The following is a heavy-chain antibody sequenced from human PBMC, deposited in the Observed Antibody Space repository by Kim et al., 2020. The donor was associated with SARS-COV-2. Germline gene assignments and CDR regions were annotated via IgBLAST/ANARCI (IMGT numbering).Heavy chain of an antibody. V-gene: IGHV3-23*01. CDR2: ISSRGDEI. D-gene: IGHD3-10*01. CDR1: GFTFSSYA. CDR3: ADPPNY. Sequence: GGSLRLSCAASGFTFSSYAMSWVRQAPGKGLEWVSTISSRGDEIYYADSVKGRFTISRDTSKNTVYLQMNSLRVEDTAVYYCADPPNYWGQGTLVTVSS. J-gene: IGHJ4*02.